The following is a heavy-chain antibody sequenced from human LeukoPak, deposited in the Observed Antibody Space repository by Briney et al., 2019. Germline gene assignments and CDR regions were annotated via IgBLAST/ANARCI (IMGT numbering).Heavy chain of an antibody. CDR1: GGSISSGDYY. CDR2: IYYSGST. CDR3: ARSLRGGGDY. V-gene: IGHV4-30-4*01. J-gene: IGHJ4*02. D-gene: IGHD3-16*01. Sequence: SETLSLTCTVSGGSISSGDYYWSWIRQPPGKGLEWIGYIYYSGSTYYNPSLKSRVIISVDTSKNQFSLKLSSVTAADTAVYYCARSLRGGGDYWGQGTLVTVSS.